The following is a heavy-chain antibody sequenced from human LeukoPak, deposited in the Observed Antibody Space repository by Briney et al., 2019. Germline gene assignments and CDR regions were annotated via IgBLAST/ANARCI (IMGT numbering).Heavy chain of an antibody. Sequence: GGSLRLSCAVSGITFSSYWMHWVRQDPGRGLLWVPRINTQGTYTNYADSVKGRFTISRDNAQNTLYLQMSSLRADDTAVYYCVIDLGDYNDFWGQGTLVSVSS. CDR1: GITFSSYW. V-gene: IGHV3-74*01. D-gene: IGHD2-15*01. CDR3: VIDLGDYNDF. J-gene: IGHJ4*02. CDR2: INTQGTYT.